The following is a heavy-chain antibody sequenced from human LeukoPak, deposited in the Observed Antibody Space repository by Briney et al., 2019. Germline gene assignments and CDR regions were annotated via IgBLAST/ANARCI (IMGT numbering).Heavy chain of an antibody. Sequence: GGSLRLSCAASGFTFSSYSMNWVRQAPGKGLEWVSYISSSSSTIYYADSVKGRFTISRDNAKNSLYLQMNSLRAEDTAVYYCARDSSTGVQIWFGAPYGMDVWGQGTTVTVSS. CDR1: GFTFSSYS. J-gene: IGHJ6*02. CDR2: ISSSSSTI. V-gene: IGHV3-48*04. CDR3: ARDSSTGVQIWFGAPYGMDV. D-gene: IGHD3-10*01.